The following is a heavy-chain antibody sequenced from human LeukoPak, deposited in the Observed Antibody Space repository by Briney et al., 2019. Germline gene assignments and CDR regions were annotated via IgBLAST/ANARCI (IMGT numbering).Heavy chain of an antibody. D-gene: IGHD6-6*01. V-gene: IGHV1-2*02. CDR3: ARDEPRSSSSTYYYYYMDV. Sequence: ASVKVSCKASGYTFTGYYMHWVRQAPGQGLEWMGWINPNSSGTNYAQKFQGRVTMTRDTSISTAYMELSRLRSDDTAVYYCARDEPRSSSSTYYYYYMDVWGKGTTVTVSS. CDR1: GYTFTGYY. J-gene: IGHJ6*03. CDR2: INPNSSGT.